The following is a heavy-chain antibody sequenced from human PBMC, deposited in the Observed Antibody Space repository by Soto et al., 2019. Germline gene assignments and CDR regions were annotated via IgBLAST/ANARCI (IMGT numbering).Heavy chain of an antibody. J-gene: IGHJ6*02. Sequence: GGSLRLSCAASGCTFSNYGMSWIRQAPGKGLEWVSAISGSGGSTYYADSVKGRFTISRDNSKNTLYLQMNSLRAEDTAVYYCAKDDGPGYYDFWSGYYLYYYYGMDVWGQGTTVTVSS. V-gene: IGHV3-23*01. D-gene: IGHD3-3*01. CDR2: ISGSGGST. CDR1: GCTFSNYG. CDR3: AKDDGPGYYDFWSGYYLYYYYGMDV.